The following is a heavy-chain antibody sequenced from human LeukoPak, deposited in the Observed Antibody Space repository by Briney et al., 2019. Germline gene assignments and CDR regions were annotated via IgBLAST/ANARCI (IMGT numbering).Heavy chain of an antibody. V-gene: IGHV1-58*01. CDR1: GFTFSRSA. Sequence: ASVKVSCKASGFTFSRSAVQWVRQARGQGLEWIGWIVVAAGNTNYAQRLQDRITITRDMSTSTAYMELSSLRSEDTAAYYCARAPMGTAPLYWGQGTLVTVSS. CDR2: IVVAAGNT. D-gene: IGHD1/OR15-1a*01. CDR3: ARAPMGTAPLY. J-gene: IGHJ4*02.